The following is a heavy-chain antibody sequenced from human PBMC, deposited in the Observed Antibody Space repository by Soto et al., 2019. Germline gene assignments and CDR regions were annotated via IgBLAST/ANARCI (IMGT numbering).Heavy chain of an antibody. CDR2: IKQDGSEK. V-gene: IGHV3-7*01. D-gene: IGHD4-17*01. CDR3: ARDATVIDAFDI. CDR1: GFTLSSYW. Sequence: GGSLRLSCAASGFTLSSYWMSWVRQAPGKGLEWVANIKQDGSEKDYVDSVKGRFTISRDNAKNSLYLQMNSLRAEDTAVYYCARDATVIDAFDIWGQGTMDTVSS. J-gene: IGHJ3*02.